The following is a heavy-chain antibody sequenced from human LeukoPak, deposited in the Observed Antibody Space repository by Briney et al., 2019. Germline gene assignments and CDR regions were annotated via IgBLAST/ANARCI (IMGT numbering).Heavy chain of an antibody. V-gene: IGHV3-23*01. Sequence: GGSLRLSCAASGFTFSSYAMSWVRRAPGKGLEWVSAISGSGGSTYYADSVKGRFTISRDNSKNTLYLQMNSLRAEDTAVYYCAKWGTAMVYYYFDYWGQGTLVTVSS. J-gene: IGHJ4*02. CDR2: ISGSGGST. CDR1: GFTFSSYA. CDR3: AKWGTAMVYYYFDY. D-gene: IGHD5-18*01.